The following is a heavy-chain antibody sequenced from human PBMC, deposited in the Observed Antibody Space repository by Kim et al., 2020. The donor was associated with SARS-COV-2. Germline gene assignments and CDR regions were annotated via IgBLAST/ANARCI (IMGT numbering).Heavy chain of an antibody. J-gene: IGHJ4*02. V-gene: IGHV1-2*02. D-gene: IGHD6-19*01. Sequence: YAQKFQRRVTMTRDTSISTAYMELSRLRSDDTAVYYCARTLIAVAGTDDYWGQGTLVTVSS. CDR3: ARTLIAVAGTDDY.